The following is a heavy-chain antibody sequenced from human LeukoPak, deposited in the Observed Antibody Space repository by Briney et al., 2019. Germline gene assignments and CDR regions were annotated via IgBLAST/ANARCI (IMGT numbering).Heavy chain of an antibody. J-gene: IGHJ5*02. D-gene: IGHD3-3*01. CDR1: GGSISSSSYY. CDR2: IYYSGST. CDR3: ARERVYYDFWSGYGGWLDP. Sequence: PSETLSLTCTVSGGSISSSSYYWGWIRQPPGKGLEWIGYIYYSGSTNYNPSLKIRVTISVDTSKNQFSLKLSSVTAADTAVYYCARERVYYDFWSGYGGWLDPWGQGTLVTVSS. V-gene: IGHV4-61*01.